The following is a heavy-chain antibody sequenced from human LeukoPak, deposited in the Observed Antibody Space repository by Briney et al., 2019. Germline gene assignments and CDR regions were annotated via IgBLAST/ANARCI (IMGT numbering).Heavy chain of an antibody. CDR2: IYTRGST. D-gene: IGHD4-17*01. Sequence: SETLSLTCTVSRGSISTFYWSWIRQPAGKGLEWIGRIYTRGSTNYNPSLKSRVTMSVDTSKNQFSLNLSSVTAADTAVYYCARGRDCGDYGRYYYYMDVWGKGTTVTISS. CDR1: RGSISTFY. CDR3: ARGRDCGDYGRYYYYMDV. J-gene: IGHJ6*03. V-gene: IGHV4-4*07.